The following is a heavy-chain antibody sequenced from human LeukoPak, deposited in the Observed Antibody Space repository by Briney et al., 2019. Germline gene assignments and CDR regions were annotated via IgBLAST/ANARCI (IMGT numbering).Heavy chain of an antibody. D-gene: IGHD3-22*01. J-gene: IGHJ3*02. CDR2: IYYSGNT. Sequence: SETLSLTCTVSGGSFNNFYWSWIRQPPGKGLEWIGSIYYSGNTYYKSSLKSRVTIAVDTSKNQFSLKLNSVTAAGTAVYYCARESYYDSSGYSHDAFDIWGQGTMVTVSS. CDR3: ARESYYDSSGYSHDAFDI. V-gene: IGHV4-39*07. CDR1: GGSFNNFY.